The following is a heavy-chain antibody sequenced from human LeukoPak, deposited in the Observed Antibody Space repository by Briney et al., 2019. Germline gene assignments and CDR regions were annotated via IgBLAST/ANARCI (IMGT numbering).Heavy chain of an antibody. D-gene: IGHD2-21*02. CDR3: AREKSSHCCYYFDY. J-gene: IGHJ4*02. CDR2: IIPILGIA. CDR1: GGTFTSYT. V-gene: IGHV1-69*04. Sequence: SVKVSCKASGGTFTSYTISWVRQAPGQGLEWMGRIIPILGIANYAQKFQGRVTITADKSTSTAYMELSSLRSEDTAVYYCAREKSSHCCYYFDYWGRGTLVTVSS.